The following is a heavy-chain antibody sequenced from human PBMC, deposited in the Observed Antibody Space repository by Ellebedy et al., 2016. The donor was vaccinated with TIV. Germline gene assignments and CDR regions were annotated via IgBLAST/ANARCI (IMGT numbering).Heavy chain of an antibody. CDR3: AREDWDIGGSDLDI. Sequence: PGGSLTLSCAASGFTFSSYALHWVRQAPGKGLEWVAVISHDSSDKLYADFVKGRFTISRDNSKNTLYLQMNSLRAEDTAVYYCAREDWDIGGSDLDIWGQGTMVIVSP. D-gene: IGHD2-15*01. V-gene: IGHV3-30-3*01. J-gene: IGHJ3*02. CDR2: ISHDSSDK. CDR1: GFTFSSYA.